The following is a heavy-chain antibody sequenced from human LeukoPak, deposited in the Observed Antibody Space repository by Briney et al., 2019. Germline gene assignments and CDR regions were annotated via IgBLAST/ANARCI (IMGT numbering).Heavy chain of an antibody. CDR2: IYPGDSDT. CDR3: ARHTKYSTSSRVFDY. V-gene: IGHV5-51*01. Sequence: GESLKISCKGSGYSFTSYWIAWVRQMPGKGLEWMGIIYPGDSDTRYSPSFQGQVTISADKSISTAYLQWSSLKASDTAMYYCARHTKYSTSSRVFDYWGQGTLVTVSS. J-gene: IGHJ4*02. D-gene: IGHD6-6*01. CDR1: GYSFTSYW.